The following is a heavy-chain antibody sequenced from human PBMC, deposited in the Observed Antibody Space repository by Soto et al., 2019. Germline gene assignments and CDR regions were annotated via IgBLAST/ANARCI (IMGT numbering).Heavy chain of an antibody. CDR3: TRGSPLYCSGGICYRHFDS. Sequence: EVQLVESGGGLVQPGGSLRLSCAASGFTFSSYAMHWVRQAPGKGLEYVSAISSNGGSTFYATSVKGRFIISRDNSKNTLYLQMGSLRDEDMAVYYCTRGSPLYCSGGICYRHFDSWGQGTLVTVSS. CDR1: GFTFSSYA. V-gene: IGHV3-64*01. CDR2: ISSNGGST. J-gene: IGHJ4*02. D-gene: IGHD2-15*01.